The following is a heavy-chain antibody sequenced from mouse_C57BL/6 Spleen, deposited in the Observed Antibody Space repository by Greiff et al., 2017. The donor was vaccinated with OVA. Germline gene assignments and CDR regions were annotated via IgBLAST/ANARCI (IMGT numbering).Heavy chain of an antibody. D-gene: IGHD1-1*01. CDR1: GYAFSSSW. CDR2: IYPGDGDT. V-gene: IGHV1-82*01. J-gene: IGHJ4*01. CDR3: AYGTTVVADYAMDY. Sequence: QVQLQQSGPELVKPGASVKISCKASGYAFSSSWMNWVKQRPGKGLEWIGRIYPGDGDTNYNGKFKGKATLTADKSYSTAYMQLSSLTSEYSAVYCCAYGTTVVADYAMDYWGQGTSVTVSS.